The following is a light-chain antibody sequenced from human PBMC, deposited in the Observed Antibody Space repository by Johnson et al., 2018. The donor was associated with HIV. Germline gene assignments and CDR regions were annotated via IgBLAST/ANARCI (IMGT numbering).Light chain of an antibody. CDR2: DNN. CDR1: SSNIGNNY. CDR3: GPWDSRLSAGRF. V-gene: IGLV1-51*01. J-gene: IGLJ1*01. Sequence: QSVLTQPPSVSAAPGQKVTISCSGSSSNIGNNYVSWYQQLPGTAPKLLIYDNNKRPSGIPDRFSGSKSGTSATLGITGLQTGAEADSYCGPWDSRLSAGRFLGTVTKVTGL.